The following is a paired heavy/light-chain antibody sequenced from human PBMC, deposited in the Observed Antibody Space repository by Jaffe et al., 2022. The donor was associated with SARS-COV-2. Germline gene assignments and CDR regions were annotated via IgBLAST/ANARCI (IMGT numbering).Heavy chain of an antibody. D-gene: IGHD1-26*01. J-gene: IGHJ3*02. CDR1: ESTFSSYA. CDR3: VGSNDAFDI. CDR2: IVISGGST. Sequence: EVQLLESGGGLVQPGGSLRLSCAASESTFSSYAMNWVRQGPGKGLEWVSGIVISGGSTNYADSVKGRFTISRDNAKNTLYLQMTSLRAEDTAVYYCVGSNDAFDIWGQGTMVTVSS. V-gene: IGHV3-23*01.
Light chain of an antibody. CDR3: QAWDSSRV. J-gene: IGLJ3*02. CDR1: KLGDKY. Sequence: YELTQPPSVSVSPGQTASITCSGDKLGDKYVCWYQQKPGQSPILVIYQDTKRPLGIPERFSGSNSGNTATLTISGTQAMDEADYYCQAWDSSRVFGGGTKLTVL. V-gene: IGLV3-1*01. CDR2: QDT.